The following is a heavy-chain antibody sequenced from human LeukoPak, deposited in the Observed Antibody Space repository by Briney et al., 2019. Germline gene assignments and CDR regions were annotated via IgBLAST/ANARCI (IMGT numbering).Heavy chain of an antibody. Sequence: SETLSLTCAVYGGSFSGDYWSWTRQPPGKGLEWIGEINHSGSTNYNPSLKSRVTISVDTSKNQFSLKLSSVTAADTAVYYCAGSYIVWGQGILVTVSS. CDR2: INHSGST. CDR1: GGSFSGDY. CDR3: AGSYIV. J-gene: IGHJ4*02. V-gene: IGHV4-34*01. D-gene: IGHD2-21*01.